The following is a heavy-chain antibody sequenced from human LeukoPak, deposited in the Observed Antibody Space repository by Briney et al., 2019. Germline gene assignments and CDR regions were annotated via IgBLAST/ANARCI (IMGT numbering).Heavy chain of an antibody. CDR2: ISSSGSTI. CDR3: ARVSGWYGMDV. CDR1: GFTFTSYE. V-gene: IGHV3-48*03. D-gene: IGHD6-19*01. Sequence: GGSLRLSCAASGFTFTSYEMNWVRQAPGKGLEWVSYISSSGSTIYYADSVKGRFTISRDNAKNSLYLQMNSLRAEDTAVYYCARVSGWYGMDVWGQGTTVTVSS. J-gene: IGHJ6*02.